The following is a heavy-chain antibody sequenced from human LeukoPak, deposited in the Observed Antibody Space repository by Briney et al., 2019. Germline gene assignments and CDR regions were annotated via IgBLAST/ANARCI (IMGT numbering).Heavy chain of an antibody. CDR2: IRYDGSNK. CDR1: GFTFSSYG. CDR3: AKDMVRGVIIVFDY. J-gene: IGHJ4*02. Sequence: GGSLRLSCAASGFTFSSYGMHWVRQAPGKGLEWVAFIRYDGSNKYYADSVKGRFTISRDSSKNTLYLQMNSLRAEDTAVYYCAKDMVRGVIIVFDYWGQGTLVTVSS. V-gene: IGHV3-30*02. D-gene: IGHD3-10*01.